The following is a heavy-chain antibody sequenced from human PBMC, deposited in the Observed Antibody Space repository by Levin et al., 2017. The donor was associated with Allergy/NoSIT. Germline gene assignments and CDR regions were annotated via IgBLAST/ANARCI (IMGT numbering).Heavy chain of an antibody. J-gene: IGHJ4*02. CDR2: ISAYNGNT. D-gene: IGHD3-22*01. CDR1: GYTFTSYG. V-gene: IGHV1-18*01. Sequence: GESLKISCKASGYTFTSYGISWVRQAPGQGLEWMGWISAYNGNTNYAQKLQGRVTMTTDTSTSTAYMELRSLRSDDTAVYYCARRLGRWLGSYYYDSSGYYSDYWGQGTLVTVSS. CDR3: ARRLGRWLGSYYYDSSGYYSDY.